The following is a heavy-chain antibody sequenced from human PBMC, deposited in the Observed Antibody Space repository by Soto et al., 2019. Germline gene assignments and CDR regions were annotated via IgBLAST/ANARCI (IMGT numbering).Heavy chain of an antibody. D-gene: IGHD3-22*01. V-gene: IGHV3-23*01. CDR2: ISGSGGST. CDR3: AKDLRIRSDSSGYYWSHHHAFDI. CDR1: GFTFTSYA. J-gene: IGHJ3*02. Sequence: GSLRLSCAASGFTFTSYAMSWVRQAPGKGLEWVSAISGSGGSTYYADSVKGRFTISRDNSKNTLYLQMNSLRAEDTAVYYCAKDLRIRSDSSGYYWSHHHAFDIWGQGTMVTVSS.